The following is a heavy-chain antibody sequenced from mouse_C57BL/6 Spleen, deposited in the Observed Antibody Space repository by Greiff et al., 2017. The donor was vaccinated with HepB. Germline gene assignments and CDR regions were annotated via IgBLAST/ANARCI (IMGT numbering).Heavy chain of an antibody. CDR2: IHPNSGST. CDR3: ARDGSSCFAY. CDR1: GYTFTSYW. D-gene: IGHD1-1*01. Sequence: VKLQQPGAELVKPGASVKLSCKASGYTFTSYWMHWVKQRPGQGLEWIGMIHPNSGSTNYNEKFKSKATLTVDKSSSTAYMQLSSLTSEDSAVYYCARDGSSCFAYWGQGTLVTVSA. V-gene: IGHV1-64*01. J-gene: IGHJ3*01.